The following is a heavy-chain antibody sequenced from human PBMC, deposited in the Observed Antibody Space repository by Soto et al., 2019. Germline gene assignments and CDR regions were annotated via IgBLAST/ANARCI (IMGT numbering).Heavy chain of an antibody. CDR3: AITPSIAAAGTFWNYYGMDV. CDR2: IYPGDSDT. J-gene: IGHJ6*02. V-gene: IGHV5-51*01. D-gene: IGHD6-13*01. CDR1: AYSFTIYW. Sequence: GQSLNLSCKGCAYSFTIYWIGCVRQLPGKGLGWMGIIYPGDSDTRYSPSFQGQVTISADKSISTAYLQWSSLKASDTAMYYCAITPSIAAAGTFWNYYGMDVWGQGTKVPVS.